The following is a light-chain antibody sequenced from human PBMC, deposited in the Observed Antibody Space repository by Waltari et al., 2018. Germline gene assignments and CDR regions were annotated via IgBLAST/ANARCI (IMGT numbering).Light chain of an antibody. Sequence: DIKMTQSPSSVSASVGDRVNITCRASQGISTRLAWYQQKPGKAPRLLIYDASSLQSGVPSRFSGSGSGTDFTLTISSLQPEDFATYSCQQGNSFPPTFGQGTKVEI. CDR2: DAS. J-gene: IGKJ1*01. V-gene: IGKV1-12*01. CDR1: QGISTR. CDR3: QQGNSFPPT.